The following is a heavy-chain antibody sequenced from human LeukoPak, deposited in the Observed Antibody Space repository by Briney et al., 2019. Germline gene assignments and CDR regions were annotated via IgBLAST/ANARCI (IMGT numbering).Heavy chain of an antibody. D-gene: IGHD3-22*01. J-gene: IGHJ3*02. Sequence: SETLSLTCTVSGGSISSYYWSWIRQPPGKGLEWIGYIYNSGSTNYHPSLKSRVTISVDTSKNQFSLKLSSVTAADTAVYYCACLTTADAFDIWGQGTMVTVSS. CDR2: IYNSGST. V-gene: IGHV4-59*01. CDR1: GGSISSYY. CDR3: ACLTTADAFDI.